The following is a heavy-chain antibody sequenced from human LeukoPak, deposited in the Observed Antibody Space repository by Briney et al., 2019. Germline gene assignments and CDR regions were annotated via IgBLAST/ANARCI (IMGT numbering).Heavy chain of an antibody. Sequence: RASVKVSCKASGYTFTGYYMHWVRQAPGQGLEWMGWINPNSGGTNYAQKFQGRVTMTRDTSISTAYMELSRLGSDDTAVYYCARGSTVTNDLNWFDPWGQGTLVTVSS. CDR2: INPNSGGT. V-gene: IGHV1-2*02. CDR3: ARGSTVTNDLNWFDP. D-gene: IGHD4-17*01. CDR1: GYTFTGYY. J-gene: IGHJ5*02.